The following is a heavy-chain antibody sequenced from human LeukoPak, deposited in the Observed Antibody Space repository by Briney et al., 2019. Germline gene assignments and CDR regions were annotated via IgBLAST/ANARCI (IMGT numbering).Heavy chain of an antibody. Sequence: GGSLRLSCAASGFTFSSHAMTWVRQAPGKGLEWVSTITSTGGTTFYADSVKGRFTISRDNPKNTVYLQMNSLSAEDRAIYYCAKDGSALHYYYYMDVWGKGTTVTVSS. V-gene: IGHV3-23*01. CDR2: ITSTGGTT. CDR3: AKDGSALHYYYYMDV. CDR1: GFTFSSHA. J-gene: IGHJ6*03. D-gene: IGHD2-2*03.